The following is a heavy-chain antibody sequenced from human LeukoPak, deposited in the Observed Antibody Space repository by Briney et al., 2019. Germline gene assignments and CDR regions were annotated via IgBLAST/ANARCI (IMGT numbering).Heavy chain of an antibody. CDR2: IYYSGRT. V-gene: IGHV4-34*09. J-gene: IGHJ4*02. CDR3: AREGDPEGD. CDR1: GGSFSGYY. D-gene: IGHD2-21*01. Sequence: SETLSLTCAVYGGSFSGYYWSWIRQPPGKGLQWIGFIYYSGRTYYNPSLKSRVTISVDTSKNQFSLKLTSVTAADTAVYYCAREGDPEGDWGQGTLVTVSS.